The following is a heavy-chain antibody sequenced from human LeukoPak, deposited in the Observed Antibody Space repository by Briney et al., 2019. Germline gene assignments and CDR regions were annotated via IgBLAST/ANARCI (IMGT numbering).Heavy chain of an antibody. J-gene: IGHJ5*02. D-gene: IGHD3-3*01. CDR3: ARLGSITIFGVALGWFDP. CDR1: GGSFSGYY. Sequence: ASETLSLTCAVYGGSFSGYYWSWIRQPPGKGLEWIGEINHSGSTNYNPSLKSRVTISVDTSKNQFSLKLSSVTAADTAVYYCARLGSITIFGVALGWFDPWGQGTLVTVSS. V-gene: IGHV4-34*01. CDR2: INHSGST.